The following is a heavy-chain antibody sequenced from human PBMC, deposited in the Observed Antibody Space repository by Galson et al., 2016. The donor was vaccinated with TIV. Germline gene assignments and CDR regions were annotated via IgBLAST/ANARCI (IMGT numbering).Heavy chain of an antibody. CDR2: IYLPDSET. Sequence: QSGAEVKKTGQSLTISCKTSGYPFTTYWIGWVRQKPGKGLEWMGIIYLPDSETRYSPSFEGQVKISVDTSANTAYLHWDSLKISDSAIYYCAIRHTGSSIVTGLNPWGQGTQVSVSS. CDR3: AIRHTGSSIVTGLNP. D-gene: IGHD3-16*02. J-gene: IGHJ1*01. CDR1: GYPFTTYW. V-gene: IGHV5-51*03.